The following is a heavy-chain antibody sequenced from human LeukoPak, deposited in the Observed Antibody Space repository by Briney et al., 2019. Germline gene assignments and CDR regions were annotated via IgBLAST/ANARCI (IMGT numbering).Heavy chain of an antibody. Sequence: PSQTLSLTCTVSGDSISSGGYYWRWIRQHPGKGLEWNEYIYYIGIPYYNPSLKSRVTISVDTSKNQFSLKLSSVTAADTAVYYCARGGYDYYYYGMDVWGKGTTVTVSS. CDR3: ARGGYDYYYYGMDV. CDR2: IYYIGIP. J-gene: IGHJ6*04. D-gene: IGHD5-12*01. CDR1: GDSISSGGYY. V-gene: IGHV4-31*03.